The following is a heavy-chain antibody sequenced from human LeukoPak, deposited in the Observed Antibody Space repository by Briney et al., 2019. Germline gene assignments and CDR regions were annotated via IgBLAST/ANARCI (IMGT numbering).Heavy chain of an antibody. Sequence: PGGSLRLSCAASGFTFSSYGMHWVRQAPGKGLEGVAFIRYDGSNKYYVESVKGRFSISRDNSKNTLYLEMNSLRAEDTPIYYCAKGKGKLGAFQSDFDYWGQGTLVTVSS. V-gene: IGHV3-30*02. D-gene: IGHD1-26*01. J-gene: IGHJ4*02. CDR3: AKGKGKLGAFQSDFDY. CDR1: GFTFSSYG. CDR2: IRYDGSNK.